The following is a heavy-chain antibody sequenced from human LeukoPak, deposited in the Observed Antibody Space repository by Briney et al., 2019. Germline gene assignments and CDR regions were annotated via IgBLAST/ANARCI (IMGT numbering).Heavy chain of an antibody. Sequence: GGSLRLSCAASGFTFSDYFMSWIRQAPGKGLEWVSYISSSGRTIYYADSVKGRFTISRDNAKNSLYLQMNSLGAEDTAVYYCAAAPQTYRYLGYWGQGTLVTVSS. J-gene: IGHJ4*02. CDR2: ISSSGRTI. D-gene: IGHD3-16*02. CDR1: GFTFSDYF. CDR3: AAAPQTYRYLGY. V-gene: IGHV3-11*04.